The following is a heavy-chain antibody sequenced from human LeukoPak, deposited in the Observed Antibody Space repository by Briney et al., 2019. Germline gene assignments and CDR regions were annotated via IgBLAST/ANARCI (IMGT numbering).Heavy chain of an antibody. D-gene: IGHD3-3*01. CDR3: ARGGGPIRITIFGVVPRGYMDV. CDR2: IYYSGST. Sequence: PSETLSLTCTVSGGSISSSSYYWGWIRQPPGKGLEWIGSIYYSGSTYYNPSLKSRVTISVDTSKNQFSLKLSSVTAADTAVYYCARGGGPIRITIFGVVPRGYMDVWGKGTTVTVSS. V-gene: IGHV4-39*07. CDR1: GGSISSSSYY. J-gene: IGHJ6*03.